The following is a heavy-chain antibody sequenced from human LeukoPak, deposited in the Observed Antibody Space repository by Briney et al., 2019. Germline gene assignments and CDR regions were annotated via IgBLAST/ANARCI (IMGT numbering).Heavy chain of an antibody. Sequence: GGSLRLSCTVSGFTVSSDSMSWVRQAPGKGLEWVSYISSSGSTIYYADSVKGRFTISRDNAKNSLYLQMNSLRAEDTAVYYCARFPYDFWSGYSYYMDVWGKGTTVTVSS. CDR1: GFTVSSDS. D-gene: IGHD3-3*01. CDR3: ARFPYDFWSGYSYYMDV. V-gene: IGHV3-11*04. J-gene: IGHJ6*03. CDR2: ISSSGSTI.